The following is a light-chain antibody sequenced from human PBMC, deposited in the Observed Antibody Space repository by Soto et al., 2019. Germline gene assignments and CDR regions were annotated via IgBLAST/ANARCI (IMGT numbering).Light chain of an antibody. CDR2: GAS. V-gene: IGKV3-15*01. CDR1: QSVSTN. J-gene: IGKJ2*01. CDR3: QQYYNWPPMYT. Sequence: EMVMTQSPATLSVSPGERATLSCRASQSVSTNLAWYQHKPGQPPRLLFYGASTRATGIPARFSGSASGTEFTLTIGSLQSEDLAVYYCQQYYNWPPMYTFGQGTKLEIK.